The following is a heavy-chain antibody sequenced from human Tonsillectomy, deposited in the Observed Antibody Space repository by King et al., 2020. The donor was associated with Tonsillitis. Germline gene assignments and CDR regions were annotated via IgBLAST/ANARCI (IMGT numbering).Heavy chain of an antibody. Sequence: VQLQESGPGLVKPSQTLSLTCTVSGDSISSGNYYWSWIRQPPGKGLEWIGYIYYIGSTYYSPSLKSRVTISADTSKNQFSLKLTSVTAADSAVYYCARAGSYYYDSSGYPDAFDIWGQGTMVTVSS. CDR1: GDSISSGNYY. D-gene: IGHD3-22*01. CDR2: IYYIGST. CDR3: ARAGSYYYDSSGYPDAFDI. J-gene: IGHJ3*02. V-gene: IGHV4-30-4*01.